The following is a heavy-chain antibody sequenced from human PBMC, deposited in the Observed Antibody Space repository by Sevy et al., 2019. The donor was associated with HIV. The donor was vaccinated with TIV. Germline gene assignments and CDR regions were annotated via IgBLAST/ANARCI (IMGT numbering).Heavy chain of an antibody. V-gene: IGHV1-24*01. D-gene: IGHD3-22*01. CDR2: FDPEDGDPEDGKT. CDR1: GYTLNEFS. J-gene: IGHJ4*02. Sequence: ASVKVSCKVSGYTLNEFSTHWVRQAPGKGLEWMTTFDPEDGDPEDGKTIYAQKFLGRVTVTEDTSTDTAYMELSSLRSEDTAVYYCATTKDYYDSSGYPFDYWGQGTLVTVSS. CDR3: ATTKDYYDSSGYPFDY.